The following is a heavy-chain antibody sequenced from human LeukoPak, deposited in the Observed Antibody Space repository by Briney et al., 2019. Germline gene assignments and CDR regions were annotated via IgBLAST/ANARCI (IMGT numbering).Heavy chain of an antibody. CDR1: GFTFSSYW. CDR2: IDTAGSGT. V-gene: IGHV3-74*01. CDR3: ATLSDAFDI. Sequence: GGSLRLSCAASGFTFSSYWMHWVRPAPGKGLVWVSRIDTAGSGTTYADSVKGRFTISRDNAKNTVYLQINSLRAEDTAVYYCATLSDAFDIWGQGTMVTVSS. J-gene: IGHJ3*02.